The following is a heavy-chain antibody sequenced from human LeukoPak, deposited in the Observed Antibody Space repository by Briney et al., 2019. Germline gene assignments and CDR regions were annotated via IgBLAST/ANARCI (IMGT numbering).Heavy chain of an antibody. J-gene: IGHJ3*02. CDR3: AIASLGRNGYNLYI. CDR1: GYTFTSYD. D-gene: IGHD5-24*01. CDR2: MNPNSGNT. Sequence: ASVKVSCKASGYTFTSYDINWVRQATGQGLEWMGWMNPNSGNTGYAQKFQGRVTITRNTSISTAYMELSSLRSEDTAVYYCAIASLGRNGYNLYIWGQGTMVTVSS. V-gene: IGHV1-8*03.